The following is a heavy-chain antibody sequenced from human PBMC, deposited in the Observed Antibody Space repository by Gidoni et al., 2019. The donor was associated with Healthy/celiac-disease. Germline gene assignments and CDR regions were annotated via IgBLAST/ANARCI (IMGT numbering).Heavy chain of an antibody. CDR2: IYSDGST. CDR1: GLTAGSNC. J-gene: IGHJ6*02. Sequence: EVQLVESGGGLVQAGGARRPPRAAHGLTAGSNCMTWVRHAPGKGLAWVSVIYSDGSTYYADSVKGRFTISRDNSKNTLYLQMNSLRAEDTAVYYCAREEGYYNVYYSYGMDVWGQGTTVTVSS. D-gene: IGHD3-9*01. V-gene: IGHV3-66*02. CDR3: AREEGYYNVYYSYGMDV.